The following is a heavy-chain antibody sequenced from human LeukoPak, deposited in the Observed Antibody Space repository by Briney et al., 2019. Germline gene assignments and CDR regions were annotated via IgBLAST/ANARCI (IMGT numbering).Heavy chain of an antibody. D-gene: IGHD2-8*01. CDR3: AKVRELYCANGVCYDFDY. Sequence: GGSLRLSCAASGFTFSSYAMNWVRQAPGKGLEWVSGISGSGGSTYYADSVKGRFTISRANSKNTLYLQMNSLRAEGTAVYYSAKVRELYCANGVCYDFDYWGQGTLVTVSS. J-gene: IGHJ4*02. CDR2: ISGSGGST. V-gene: IGHV3-23*01. CDR1: GFTFSSYA.